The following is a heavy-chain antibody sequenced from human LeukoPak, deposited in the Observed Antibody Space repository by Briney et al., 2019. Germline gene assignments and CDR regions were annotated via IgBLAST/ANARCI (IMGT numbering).Heavy chain of an antibody. CDR3: ARGSEAGSSSWLDY. Sequence: GRSLRLSCAASGFIFSTYDMHWVRQAPGKGLEWVAVISREGGIAYHADSVKGRFTISRDNSKNTLYLQMNSLRAEDTAVFYCARGSEAGSSSWLDYWGQGTLVTVSS. CDR2: ISREGGIA. J-gene: IGHJ4*02. V-gene: IGHV3-30-3*01. D-gene: IGHD6-13*01. CDR1: GFIFSTYD.